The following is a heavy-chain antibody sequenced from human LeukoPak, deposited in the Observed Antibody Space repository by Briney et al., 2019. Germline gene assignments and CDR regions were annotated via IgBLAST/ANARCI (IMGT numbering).Heavy chain of an antibody. J-gene: IGHJ5*02. Sequence: SETLSLTCTVSGGSISSSSYYWGWIRQPPGKGLGWIGSIYYSGSTYYNPSLKSRVTISVDTSKNQFSLKLSSVTAADTAVYYCARPIAAAGTHWFDPWGQGTLVTVSS. V-gene: IGHV4-39*01. CDR1: GGSISSSSYY. D-gene: IGHD6-13*01. CDR3: ARPIAAAGTHWFDP. CDR2: IYYSGST.